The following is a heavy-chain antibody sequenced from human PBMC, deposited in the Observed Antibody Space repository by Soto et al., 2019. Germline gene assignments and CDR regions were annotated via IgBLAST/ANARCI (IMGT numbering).Heavy chain of an antibody. J-gene: IGHJ4*02. V-gene: IGHV4-59*01. D-gene: IGHD3-22*01. CDR2: IYYSGST. CDR1: GGSISSYY. Sequence: SETLSLTXTVSGGSISSYYWSWIRQPPGKGLEWIGYIYYSGSTNYNPSLKSRVTISVDTSKNQFSLKLSSVTAADTAVYYCARGTYYYDSTDWGQGTLVTVS. CDR3: ARGTYYYDSTD.